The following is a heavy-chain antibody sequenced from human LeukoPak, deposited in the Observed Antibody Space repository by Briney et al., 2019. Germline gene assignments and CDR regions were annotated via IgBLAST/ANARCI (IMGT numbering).Heavy chain of an antibody. CDR2: IYSGGST. CDR1: GFTVSSNY. V-gene: IGHV3-53*01. D-gene: IGHD3-3*01. CDR3: ASGTYYDFWSGYWTYGMDV. Sequence: GGSLRLSCAASGFTVSSNYMSWVRQAPGKGPEWVSVIYSGGSTYYADSVKGRFTISRDNSKNTLYLQMNSLRAEDTAVYYCASGTYYDFWSGYWTYGMDVWGQGTTVTVSS. J-gene: IGHJ6*02.